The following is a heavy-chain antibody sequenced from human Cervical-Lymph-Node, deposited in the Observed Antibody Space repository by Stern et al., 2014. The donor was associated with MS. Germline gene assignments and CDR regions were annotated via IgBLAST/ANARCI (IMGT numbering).Heavy chain of an antibody. CDR2: IDWGGDT. V-gene: IGHV2-70*20. CDR3: ARTGPGFLYYFDQ. J-gene: IGHJ4*02. D-gene: IGHD2-21*01. CDR1: GFSLSSSGMR. Sequence: ESGPAVVQPTQTLTLTCTASGFSLSSSGMRVIWVRPPPGQALEWVALIDWGGDTSYGPSLETRLTFSKDTSKCQAVLTMTNMDPADTATYYAARTGPGFLYYFDQWGPGTLVTVSS.